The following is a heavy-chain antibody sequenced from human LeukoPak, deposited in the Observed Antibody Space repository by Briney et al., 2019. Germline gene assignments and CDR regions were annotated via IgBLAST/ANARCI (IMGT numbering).Heavy chain of an antibody. J-gene: IGHJ4*02. CDR1: GGSISSYY. CDR3: ARLHYDYVWGSYRTNYYFDY. V-gene: IGHV4-59*08. D-gene: IGHD3-16*02. Sequence: PSETLSLTCTVSGGSISSYYWSWIRQPPGKGLEWIGYIYYSGSTNYNPSLKSRVTISVDTSKNQFSLKLSSVTAADTAVYYCARLHYDYVWGSYRTNYYFDYWGQGTLVTVSS. CDR2: IYYSGST.